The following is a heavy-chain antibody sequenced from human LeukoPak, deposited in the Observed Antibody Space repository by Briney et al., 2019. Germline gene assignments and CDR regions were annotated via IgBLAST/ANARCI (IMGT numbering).Heavy chain of an antibody. Sequence: SETLSLTCTVSGGSISSYYWSWIRQPPGKGLEWIGYIYYSGSTNYNPSLKSRVTISLDTSKNHFSLNLTSVTAADTAVYYCARQSFAPFQVGPETPIESWGQGTLVTVSS. D-gene: IGHD1-26*01. CDR1: GGSISSYY. CDR2: IYYSGST. CDR3: ARQSFAPFQVGPETPIES. V-gene: IGHV4-59*08. J-gene: IGHJ4*02.